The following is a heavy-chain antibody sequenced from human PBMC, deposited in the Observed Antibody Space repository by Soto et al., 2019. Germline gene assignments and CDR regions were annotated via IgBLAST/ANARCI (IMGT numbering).Heavy chain of an antibody. CDR2: IWYDGSNK. CDR1: GFTFSSYG. V-gene: IGHV3-33*01. CDR3: GRASEGRGWGGHAFDI. D-gene: IGHD3-16*01. J-gene: IGHJ3*02. Sequence: QVQLVESGGGVVQPGRSLRLSCVASGFTFSSYGMHWVRQAPGKGLEWVALIWYDGSNKDYADSVKGRFTISRDNSKNTLDLQLNSLGAEDTAVYYCGRASEGRGWGGHAFDIWGQGTMVTVSS.